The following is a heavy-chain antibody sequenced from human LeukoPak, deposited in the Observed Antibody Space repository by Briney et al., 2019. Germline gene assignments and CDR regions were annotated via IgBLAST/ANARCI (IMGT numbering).Heavy chain of an antibody. CDR1: GYTLTELS. J-gene: IGHJ6*03. CDR3: ARDRGKDYYGSGRRSPFSNYYYYYMDV. D-gene: IGHD3-10*01. Sequence: GSVKVSCKVSGYTLTELSMHWVRQAPGKGLECRGGFDPEDGETIYPQKVQGRVTMTEDTSTDTAYMEVSSLRSEDTAVYYCARDRGKDYYGSGRRSPFSNYYYYYMDVWGKGTTVTVSS. CDR2: FDPEDGET. V-gene: IGHV1-24*01.